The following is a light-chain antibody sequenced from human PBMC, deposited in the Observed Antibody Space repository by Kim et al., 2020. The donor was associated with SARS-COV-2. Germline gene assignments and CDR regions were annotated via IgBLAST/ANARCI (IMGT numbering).Light chain of an antibody. J-gene: IGKJ1*01. V-gene: IGKV1-27*01. Sequence: SVGYSVTTTWRASQDISNYLAWFQLKPGKAPKLLIYAASALQPGVPSRFSGSGSGTDFTLTVTSLQPEDVATYYCQKCDSAPWTFGQGTKVEIK. CDR1: QDISNY. CDR3: QKCDSAPWT. CDR2: AAS.